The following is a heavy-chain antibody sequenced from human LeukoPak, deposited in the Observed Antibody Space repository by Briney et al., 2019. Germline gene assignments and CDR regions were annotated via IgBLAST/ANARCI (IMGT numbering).Heavy chain of an antibody. Sequence: PGASLKISCKASGYTSTHQLIGWVRHMSRSGLGWMGINYPRDSDTISSPSFQGHVTISADTSINTAYLEWSSLEASDTAIYYCARHSDVIGAIWGQGTLVTVSS. CDR2: NYPRDSDT. CDR3: ARHSDVIGAI. D-gene: IGHD3-10*01. V-gene: IGHV5-51*01. CDR1: GYTSTHQL. J-gene: IGHJ4*02.